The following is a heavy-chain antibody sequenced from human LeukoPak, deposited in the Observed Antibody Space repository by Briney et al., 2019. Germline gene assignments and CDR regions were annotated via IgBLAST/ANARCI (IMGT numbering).Heavy chain of an antibody. CDR2: ISGSGGST. J-gene: IGHJ3*02. Sequence: GGSLRLSCAASGFTFSSYAMSWVRQAPGKGLEWVSAISGSGGSTYYADSVKGRFTISRDNSKNTLYLQMNSLRAGDTAVYYCAKDRGVRGFYDAFDIWGQGTMVTVSS. CDR1: GFTFSSYA. V-gene: IGHV3-23*01. D-gene: IGHD3-10*01. CDR3: AKDRGVRGFYDAFDI.